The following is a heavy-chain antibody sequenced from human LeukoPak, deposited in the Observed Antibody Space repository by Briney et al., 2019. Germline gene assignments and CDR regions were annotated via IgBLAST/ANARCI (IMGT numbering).Heavy chain of an antibody. CDR1: GGSISSSSYY. J-gene: IGHJ6*03. CDR3: ARGSLTYYDILTGPPIGYYYYYMDV. V-gene: IGHV4-39*07. CDR2: MYYSGNT. Sequence: PSETLSLTCTVSGGSISSSSYYWGWIRQPPGKGLEWIGSMYYSGNTYYNPSLKSRVTISVDTSKNRFSLKLSSVTAADTAVYYCARGSLTYYDILTGPPIGYYYYYMDVWGKGTTVTISS. D-gene: IGHD3-9*01.